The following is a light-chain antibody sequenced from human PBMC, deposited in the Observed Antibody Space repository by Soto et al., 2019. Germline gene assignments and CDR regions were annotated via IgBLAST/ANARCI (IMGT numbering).Light chain of an antibody. J-gene: IGKJ1*01. Sequence: EILMTQSPATLSVSPGERATLSCRASQSVSNNYLAWYQQKPGQAPRLLIYGASSRATGIPDRFSGSGSGTDFTLTISRLEPEDFAVYYCQQYGSSPKFGQGTKVDIK. V-gene: IGKV3-20*01. CDR2: GAS. CDR3: QQYGSSPK. CDR1: QSVSNNY.